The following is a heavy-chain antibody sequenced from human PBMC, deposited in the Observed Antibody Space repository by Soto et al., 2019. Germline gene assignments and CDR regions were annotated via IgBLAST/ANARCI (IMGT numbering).Heavy chain of an antibody. Sequence: GGSLRLSCAASGFTFSSYAMSLVRPAPGKGLEWVSSISSTTNYIYYGDSMKGRFTISRDNAKNSLYLEMNSLRAEDTAVYYCARESEDLTSNFDYWGQGTLVTVSS. CDR1: GFTFSSYA. CDR2: ISSTTNYI. J-gene: IGHJ4*02. CDR3: ARESEDLTSNFDY. V-gene: IGHV3-21*06.